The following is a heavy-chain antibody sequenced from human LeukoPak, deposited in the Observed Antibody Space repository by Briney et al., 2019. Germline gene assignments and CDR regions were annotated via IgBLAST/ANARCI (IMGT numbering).Heavy chain of an antibody. CDR1: GGTFSSYA. CDR2: IIPIFGTA. V-gene: IGHV1-69*13. D-gene: IGHD2-2*01. Sequence: VASVKVSCKASGGTFSSYAISWVRQAPGQGLEWMGGIIPIFGTANYAQKFQGRVTITADESTSTAYMELSSLRSEDTAVYYCAREFPLGYCSSTSCYGSNWFDPWGQGTLVTVSS. J-gene: IGHJ5*02. CDR3: AREFPLGYCSSTSCYGSNWFDP.